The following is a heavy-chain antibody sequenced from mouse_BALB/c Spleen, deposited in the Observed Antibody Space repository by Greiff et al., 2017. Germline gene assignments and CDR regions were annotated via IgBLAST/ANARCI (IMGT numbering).Heavy chain of an antibody. CDR1: GYTFTDSV. J-gene: IGHJ3*01. D-gene: IGHD2-1*01. CDR2: IYPGSGST. V-gene: IGHV1-77*01. Sequence: QVQLQQSGPELVKPGASVKMSCKASGYTFTDSVISWVKQRTGQGLEWIGEIYPGSGSTYYNEKFKGKATLTADKSSNTAYMQLSSLTSEDSAVYFCARSYGNGSWLAYWGQGTLVTVSA. CDR3: ARSYGNGSWLAY.